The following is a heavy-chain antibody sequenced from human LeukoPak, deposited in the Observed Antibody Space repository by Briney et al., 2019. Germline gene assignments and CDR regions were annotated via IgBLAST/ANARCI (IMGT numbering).Heavy chain of an antibody. Sequence: GGSLRLSCAASGFTFSCYAMSWVRQAPGKGLEWDSAISGSGGSTYYADSVKGRFTISRDNSKNTLYLQMNSLRAEDTAVYYCARGGGMYYYDNSGLDFWRQGTLVTVSS. V-gene: IGHV3-23*01. CDR2: ISGSGGST. CDR3: ARGGGMYYYDNSGLDF. D-gene: IGHD3-22*01. CDR1: GFTFSCYA. J-gene: IGHJ4*02.